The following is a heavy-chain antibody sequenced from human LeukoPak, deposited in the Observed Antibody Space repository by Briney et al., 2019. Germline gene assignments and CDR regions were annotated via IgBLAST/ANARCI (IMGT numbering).Heavy chain of an antibody. CDR3: ARNPPRQRHSGRPVGNWFDP. D-gene: IGHD1-26*01. Sequence: GGSLRLSCAASGFTFSDYYMSWIRQAPGKGLEWVSYISSSGSTIYYADSVKGRFTISRDNAKNSLYLQMNSLGAEDTAVYYCARNPPRQRHSGRPVGNWFDPWGQGTLVTVSS. V-gene: IGHV3-11*01. J-gene: IGHJ5*02. CDR1: GFTFSDYY. CDR2: ISSSGSTI.